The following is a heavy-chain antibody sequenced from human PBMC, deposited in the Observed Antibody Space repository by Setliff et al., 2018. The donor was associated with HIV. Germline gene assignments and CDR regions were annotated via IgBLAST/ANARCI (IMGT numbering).Heavy chain of an antibody. CDR3: ARAFVEVTPHYALDV. CDR2: MNPASGDT. CDR1: GYSFTTYD. Sequence: ASVKVSCKTSGYSFTTYDINWVRQAAGQGLEWMGWMNPASGDTGSAQEFQGRLTLTRDTSIDTAYMELSSLSSDDSAVYFCARAFVEVTPHYALDVWGQGTTVTVSS. V-gene: IGHV1-8*02. D-gene: IGHD2-21*02. J-gene: IGHJ6*02.